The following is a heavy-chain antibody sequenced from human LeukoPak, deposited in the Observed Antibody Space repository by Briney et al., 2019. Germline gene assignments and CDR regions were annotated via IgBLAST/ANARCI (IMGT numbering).Heavy chain of an antibody. CDR2: INHSGST. V-gene: IGHV4-34*01. D-gene: IGHD3-10*01. Sequence: SETLSLTCAVYGGSFSGYYWSWTRQPPGKGLEWIGEINHSGSTNYNPSLKSRVTISVDTSKNQFSLKLSSVTAADTAVYYCAMYYYGSGSYHRDYWGQGTLVTVSS. J-gene: IGHJ4*02. CDR3: AMYYYGSGSYHRDY. CDR1: GGSFSGYY.